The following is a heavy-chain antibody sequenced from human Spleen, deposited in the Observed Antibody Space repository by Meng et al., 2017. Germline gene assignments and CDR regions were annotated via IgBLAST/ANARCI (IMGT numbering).Heavy chain of an antibody. CDR3: AKEGGDFDWLGPNYYGMDV. CDR1: GFTFGISW. CDR2: NSASGGST. J-gene: IGHJ6*02. D-gene: IGHD3-9*01. Sequence: GESLKISCAASGFTFGISWMHWVRQAPGKGLVWVSTNSASGGSTYYADSVKGRFTISRDNSKNTLYLQMNSLRAEDTAVYYCAKEGGDFDWLGPNYYGMDVWGQGTTVTVSS. V-gene: IGHV3-23*01.